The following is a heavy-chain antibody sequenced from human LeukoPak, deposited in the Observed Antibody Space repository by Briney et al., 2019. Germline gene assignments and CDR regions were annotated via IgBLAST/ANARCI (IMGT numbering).Heavy chain of an antibody. Sequence: PGGSLRLSCAASGFTFSSYAMHWVRQAPGKGLEWVAVISYDGSNKYYADSVKGRFTIYRDNSKNTLYLQMNSLRAEDTAVYYCAREYSRYGSTMIVPDYWGQGTLVTVSS. J-gene: IGHJ4*02. CDR3: AREYSRYGSTMIVPDY. CDR2: ISYDGSNK. V-gene: IGHV3-30*04. CDR1: GFTFSSYA. D-gene: IGHD3-22*01.